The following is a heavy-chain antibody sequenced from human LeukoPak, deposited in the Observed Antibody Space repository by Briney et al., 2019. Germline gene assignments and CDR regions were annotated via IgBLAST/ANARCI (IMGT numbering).Heavy chain of an antibody. D-gene: IGHD1-7*01. Sequence: GESLQISCKGSGYSFTSYWIGWVRQLPGKGLEWMGIIYPGDSDTRYSPSFQGQVTISADKSISTAYLQWSSLKASDTAMYYCARRIHTNWNYEGTYFDYWGQGTLVTVSS. CDR1: GYSFTSYW. J-gene: IGHJ4*02. CDR3: ARRIHTNWNYEGTYFDY. V-gene: IGHV5-51*01. CDR2: IYPGDSDT.